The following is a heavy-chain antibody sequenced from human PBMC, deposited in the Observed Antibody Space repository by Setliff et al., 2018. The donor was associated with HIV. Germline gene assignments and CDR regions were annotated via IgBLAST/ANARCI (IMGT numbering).Heavy chain of an antibody. CDR3: ARDPMTTVTTSYYYYYMDV. CDR2: INPNSGAT. D-gene: IGHD4-17*01. Sequence: GASVKVSCKASGYTFSGYYLHWVRRAPGQGLEWMGWINPNSGATNYAQNFQGRVTMTRDTSISTAYMDLSSLRSEDTAVYYCARDPMTTVTTSYYYYYMDVWGKGTTVTVSS. CDR1: GYTFSGYY. J-gene: IGHJ6*03. V-gene: IGHV1-2*02.